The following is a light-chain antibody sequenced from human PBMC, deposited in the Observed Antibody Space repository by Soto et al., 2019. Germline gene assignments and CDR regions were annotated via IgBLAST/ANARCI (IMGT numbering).Light chain of an antibody. CDR1: YSDIGAYNY. V-gene: IGLV2-8*01. Sequence: QSVLTQPPSASGSPGQSVTIPCTGTYSDIGAYNYVSWYQQRPGEAPKLIIYEVSKRPSGVPDRFSGSKSGTSASLAINGLHSEDEADYYCESWDDNLNGGVFGGGTK. CDR3: ESWDDNLNGGV. CDR2: EVS. J-gene: IGLJ3*02.